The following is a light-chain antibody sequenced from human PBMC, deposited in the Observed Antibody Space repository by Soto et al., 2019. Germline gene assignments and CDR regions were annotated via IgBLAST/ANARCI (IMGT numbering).Light chain of an antibody. CDR3: QQVDSLPLT. CDR2: AAS. V-gene: IGKV1D-12*01. Sequence: DIQMTQSPSSVSASLGDRIIITCRASPYINSWLSWYQQKQGEAPKLLIFAASRLHGDVPSRFSGSGSRTDFTITINNLQPEDFATYYSQQVDSLPLTCGGGTKVDVK. J-gene: IGKJ4*02. CDR1: PYINSW.